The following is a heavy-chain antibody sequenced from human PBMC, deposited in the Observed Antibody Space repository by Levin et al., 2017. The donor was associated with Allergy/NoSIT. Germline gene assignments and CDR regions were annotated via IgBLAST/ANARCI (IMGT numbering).Heavy chain of an antibody. Sequence: GGSLRLSCAASGFTFSSYAMSWVRQAPGKGLEWVSAISGSGGSTYYADSVKGRFTISRDNSKNTLYLQMNSLRAEDTAVYYCAKHIAARPGPPGGYYYGMDVWGQGTTVTVSS. J-gene: IGHJ6*02. V-gene: IGHV3-23*01. CDR3: AKHIAARPGPPGGYYYGMDV. D-gene: IGHD6-6*01. CDR1: GFTFSSYA. CDR2: ISGSGGST.